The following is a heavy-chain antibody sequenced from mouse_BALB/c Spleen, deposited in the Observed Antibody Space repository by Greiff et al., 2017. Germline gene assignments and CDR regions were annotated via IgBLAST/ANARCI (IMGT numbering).Heavy chain of an antibody. CDR2: ISNGGGST. CDR3: ARHEEAPYAMDY. Sequence: EVKLVESGGGLVQPGGSLKLSCAASGFTFSSYTMSWVRQTPEKRLEWVAYISNGGGSTYYPDTVKGRFTISRDNAKNTLYLQMSSLKSEDTAMYYCARHEEAPYAMDYWGQGTSVTVSS. CDR1: GFTFSSYT. J-gene: IGHJ4*01. V-gene: IGHV5-12-2*01.